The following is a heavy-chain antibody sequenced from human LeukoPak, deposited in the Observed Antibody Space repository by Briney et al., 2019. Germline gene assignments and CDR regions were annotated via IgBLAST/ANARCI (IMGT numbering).Heavy chain of an antibody. CDR3: ARAPHSYGYIYWFDP. D-gene: IGHD5-18*01. CDR2: IYYSGST. J-gene: IGHJ5*02. Sequence: PSETLSHTCTVSGGSISSYYWSWIRQPPGKGLEWIGYIYYSGSTNYNPSLKSRVTISVDTSKNQFSLKLSSVTAADTAVYYCARAPHSYGYIYWFDPWGQGTLVTVSS. V-gene: IGHV4-59*01. CDR1: GGSISSYY.